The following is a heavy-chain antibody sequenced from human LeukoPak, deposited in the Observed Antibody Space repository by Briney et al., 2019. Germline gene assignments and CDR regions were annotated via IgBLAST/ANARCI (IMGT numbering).Heavy chain of an antibody. CDR2: INHSGYT. J-gene: IGHJ4*02. Sequence: SETLSLTCAVSGDSFDVYYWAWVRQTPGKGLEWIGEINHSGYTNDSLSLKSRVTLSIDTSRKQFSLNLRSVSVADAGTYYCTRMTTGHDYWGQGTLVTVSS. CDR1: GDSFDVYY. D-gene: IGHD4-17*01. V-gene: IGHV4-34*01. CDR3: TRMTTGHDY.